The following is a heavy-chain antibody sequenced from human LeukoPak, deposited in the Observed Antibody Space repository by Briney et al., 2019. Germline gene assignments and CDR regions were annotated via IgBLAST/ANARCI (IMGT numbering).Heavy chain of an antibody. V-gene: IGHV3-53*01. J-gene: IGHJ4*02. D-gene: IGHD4-17*01. CDR2: IYSGGST. CDR1: GFTVSSNY. Sequence: PGGSLRLSCAASGFTVSSNYMSWVRQAPGKGLEWVSVIYSGGSTYYADSVKGRFTISRDNSKNTLYLQMNSLRAEDTAVYYCARMTTVIYYFDYWGQGTLVTVSS. CDR3: ARMTTVIYYFDY.